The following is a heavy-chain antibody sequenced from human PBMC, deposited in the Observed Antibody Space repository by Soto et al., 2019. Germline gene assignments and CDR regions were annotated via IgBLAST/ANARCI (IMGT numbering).Heavy chain of an antibody. D-gene: IGHD2-2*01. CDR2: IIPILGIA. CDR3: ARLYCSSTSCPFDY. CDR1: GGTFSSYT. Sequence: QVQLVQSGAEVKKPGSSVKVSCKASGGTFSSYTISWERQAPGQGLEWMGRIIPILGIANYAQKFQGRVTITADKSTSTAYMELSSLRSEDTAVYYCARLYCSSTSCPFDYWGQGTLVTVSS. J-gene: IGHJ4*02. V-gene: IGHV1-69*02.